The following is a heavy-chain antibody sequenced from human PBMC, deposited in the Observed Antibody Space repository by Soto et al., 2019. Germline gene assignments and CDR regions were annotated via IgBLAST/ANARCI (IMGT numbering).Heavy chain of an antibody. Sequence: ASVKVSCKASGYTFTSYVISWVRQAPGQGLEWMGLISPYNGNTKFPQKLQGRVTMTTDTSTSTAYMELRSLRSDDTAVYYCASQSPGAXWGQGTLVTVSX. CDR2: ISPYNGNT. CDR1: GYTFTSYV. V-gene: IGHV1-18*01. J-gene: IGHJ5*02. CDR3: ASQSPGAX.